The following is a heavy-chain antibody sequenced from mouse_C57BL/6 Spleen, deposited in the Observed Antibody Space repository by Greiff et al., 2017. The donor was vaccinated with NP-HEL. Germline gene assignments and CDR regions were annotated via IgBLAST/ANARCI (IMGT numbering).Heavy chain of an antibody. CDR3: ARSGSTMVTYYAMDY. Sequence: VQLQQSGAELARPGASVKLSCKASGYTFTSYGISWVKQRTGQGLEWIGEIYPRSGNTYYNETFKGKATLTADKSSSTAYMELRSLTSEDSAVYFCARSGSTMVTYYAMDYWGQGTSVTVSS. CDR1: GYTFTSYG. J-gene: IGHJ4*01. D-gene: IGHD2-2*01. CDR2: IYPRSGNT. V-gene: IGHV1-81*01.